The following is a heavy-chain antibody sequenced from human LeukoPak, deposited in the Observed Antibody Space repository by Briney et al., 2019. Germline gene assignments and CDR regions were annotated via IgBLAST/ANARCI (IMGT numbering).Heavy chain of an antibody. V-gene: IGHV4-34*01. CDR3: ARGRRYSSNGRGFDP. CDR2: INHSGGT. J-gene: IGHJ5*02. CDR1: GGSFSGYY. D-gene: IGHD6-13*01. Sequence: SETLSLTCAVYGGSFSGYYWSWIRQPPGKGLEWIGEINHSGGTNYNPSLKSRVTISVDTSKNQFSLKLSSVTAADTAVYYCARGRRYSSNGRGFDPWGQGTLVTVSP.